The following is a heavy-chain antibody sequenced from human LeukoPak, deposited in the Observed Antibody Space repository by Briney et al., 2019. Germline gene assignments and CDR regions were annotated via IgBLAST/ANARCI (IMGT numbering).Heavy chain of an antibody. Sequence: SETLSLTCAVYGGSFSGYYWSWIRQPPGKGLEWIGEINHSGSTNYNPSLKSRVTISVDTSKNQFSLKLSSVTAADTAVYYWARDTYYYGSGGTFDYWGQGTLVTVSS. CDR1: GGSFSGYY. D-gene: IGHD3-10*01. J-gene: IGHJ4*02. CDR2: INHSGST. CDR3: ARDTYYYGSGGTFDY. V-gene: IGHV4-34*01.